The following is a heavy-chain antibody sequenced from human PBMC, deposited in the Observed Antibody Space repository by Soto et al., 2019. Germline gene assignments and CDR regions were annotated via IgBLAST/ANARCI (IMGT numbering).Heavy chain of an antibody. D-gene: IGHD2-21*01. V-gene: IGHV3-53*01. CDR2: IYTDDST. J-gene: IGHJ4*02. CDR3: ATAYTTASAPRN. CDR1: GFTVSSNY. Sequence: EVQLVESGGDLIQPGGSLRLSCAASGFTVSSNYMSWVRQAPGKGPEWVSVIYTDDSTYYADSVKGRFTTSRDNSKNTLYRQMNSHRAEDTAVYYCATAYTTASAPRNWGQGTLVTVSS.